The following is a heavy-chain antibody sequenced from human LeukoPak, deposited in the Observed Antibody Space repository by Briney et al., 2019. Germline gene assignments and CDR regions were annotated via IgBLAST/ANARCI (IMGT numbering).Heavy chain of an antibody. CDR3: AREEQHQRGRHFEY. CDR1: GYTFTVYY. D-gene: IGHD6-13*01. CDR2: INPNSGGT. Sequence: ASVTVSCTASGYTFTVYYMHWVRQAPGQGLEWMGWINPNSGGTNYAQKFQGRVTMTRDTSISTAYMELSRLRSDDTAVYYCAREEQHQRGRHFEYWGQGTLVTVSS. J-gene: IGHJ4*02. V-gene: IGHV1-2*02.